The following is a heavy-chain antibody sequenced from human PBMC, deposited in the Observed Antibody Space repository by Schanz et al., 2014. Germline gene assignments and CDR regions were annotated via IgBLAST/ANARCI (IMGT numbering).Heavy chain of an antibody. CDR2: INTASGNT. CDR3: ARDQSPYTNSSDVRYFDY. D-gene: IGHD6-6*01. Sequence: QVQLVQSGAEVKKPGASMKVSCKASGYTFTTYYMLWVRQAPGRRLEWMGWINTASGNTRYSEAFQGRVTMTTDTSTSTSYMELTSLRFDDTAVYYCARDQSPYTNSSDVRYFDYWGQGSLVTVSS. CDR1: GYTFTTYY. J-gene: IGHJ4*02. V-gene: IGHV1-3*04.